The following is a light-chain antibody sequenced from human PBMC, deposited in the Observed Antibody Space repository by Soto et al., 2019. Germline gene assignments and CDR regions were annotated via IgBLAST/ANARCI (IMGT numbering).Light chain of an antibody. CDR1: QSISTY. CDR2: AAS. V-gene: IGKV1-39*01. Sequence: DIQMTQSPSSLSASVGDRVTITCRASQSISTYLNWYQQKLGKAPKALIYAASNLQSRVPSRFSGSGSGINFTLTISSLQPEDFATYYCQQSFSTPFTFGPGAKVDIK. J-gene: IGKJ3*01. CDR3: QQSFSTPFT.